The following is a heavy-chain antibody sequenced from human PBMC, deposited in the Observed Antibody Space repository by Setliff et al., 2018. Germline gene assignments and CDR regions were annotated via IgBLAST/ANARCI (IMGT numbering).Heavy chain of an antibody. J-gene: IGHJ4*02. V-gene: IGHV4-59*12. CDR2: VLPSGAT. D-gene: IGHD7-27*01. CDR3: ARYTPKLPELGIYGWFDY. Sequence: PSETLSLTCTVSGDSMSGASMWTWIRQPPGKGLEFMGYVLPSGATKYDPSVKSRLTISVDTSKNQFSLKLTSVTAADTAAYYCARYTPKLPELGIYGWFDYWGQGTPVTVSS. CDR1: GDSMSGAS.